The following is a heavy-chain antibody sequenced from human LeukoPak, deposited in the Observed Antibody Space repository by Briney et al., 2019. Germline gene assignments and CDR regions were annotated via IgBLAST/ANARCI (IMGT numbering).Heavy chain of an antibody. J-gene: IGHJ4*02. D-gene: IGHD3-3*01. V-gene: IGHV3-30*04. Sequence: AGGSLRLSCAASGFTFSSYAMHWVRQAPGKGLEGVAVISYDGSNKYYADSVKGRFTISRDNSKNTLYLQMNSLRAEDTAVYYCARDRVLRFLEWLLYYWGQGTLVTVSS. CDR3: ARDRVLRFLEWLLYY. CDR2: ISYDGSNK. CDR1: GFTFSSYA.